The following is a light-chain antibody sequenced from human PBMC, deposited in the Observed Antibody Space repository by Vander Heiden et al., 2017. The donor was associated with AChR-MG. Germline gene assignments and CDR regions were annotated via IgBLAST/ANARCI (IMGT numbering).Light chain of an antibody. J-gene: IGLJ3*02. CDR1: SSNIGSNY. V-gene: IGLV1-47*01. CDR3: SAWDDSLSGPNWV. CDR2: MNN. Sequence: QSVLTQPPSASGTPGQRVTISCSGSSSNIGSNYVYWYQQLPGTAPKLLIFMNNQRPSGAPDRFSGSKSGTSASLAISGLRSEDEADYYCSAWDDSLSGPNWVFGGGTKLTVL.